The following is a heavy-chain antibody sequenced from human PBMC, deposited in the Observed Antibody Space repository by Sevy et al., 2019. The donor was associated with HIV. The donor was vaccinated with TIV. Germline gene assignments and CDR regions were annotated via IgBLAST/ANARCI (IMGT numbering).Heavy chain of an antibody. J-gene: IGHJ6*02. Sequence: GGSLRLSCAASGFTFSSYGMHWVRQAPGKGLEWVAAISYDGSNKYYADSVKGRFTISRDNSKNTLYLQMNSLRAEDKAVYYCAKERGSSSWYYPGGYYYYYGMDVWGQGTTVTVSS. CDR1: GFTFSSYG. D-gene: IGHD6-13*01. CDR3: AKERGSSSWYYPGGYYYYYGMDV. V-gene: IGHV3-30*18. CDR2: ISYDGSNK.